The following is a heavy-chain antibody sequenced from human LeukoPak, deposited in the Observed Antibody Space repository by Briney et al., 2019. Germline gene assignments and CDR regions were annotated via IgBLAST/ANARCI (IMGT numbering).Heavy chain of an antibody. V-gene: IGHV5-51*01. D-gene: IGHD4-17*01. CDR1: GYSFTSYW. J-gene: IGHJ4*02. CDR3: ARHDTVTSTDC. CDR2: IYPGDSDA. Sequence: GESLKISCKGSGYSFTSYWIGWVRQMPGKGLEWMGIIYPGDSDARYGPSFQGQVTMSADKSISTVYLQWSSLQASDTATYYCARHDTVTSTDCWGQGTLVTVSS.